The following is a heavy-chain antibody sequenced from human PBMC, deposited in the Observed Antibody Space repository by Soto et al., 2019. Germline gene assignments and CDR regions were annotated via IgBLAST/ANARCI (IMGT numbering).Heavy chain of an antibody. D-gene: IGHD3-10*01. CDR1: GGSIRDND. J-gene: IGHJ3*01. V-gene: IGHV4-59*01. CDR3: ARRVYGSGTYYWNDALAL. Sequence: QVQLQESGPGLVKPSETLSLTCTVSGGSIRDNDWSWIRQPPGTGLEWIGYIYYSGSTKYNPSLNSRVTVSGDTSKNQFYLKRRSVTAADTDVSYCARRVYGSGTYYWNDALALWGQGTMVRVSS. CDR2: IYYSGST.